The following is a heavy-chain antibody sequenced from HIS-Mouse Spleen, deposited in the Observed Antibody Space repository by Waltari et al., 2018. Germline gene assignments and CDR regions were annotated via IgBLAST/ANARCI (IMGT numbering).Heavy chain of an antibody. J-gene: IGHJ3*02. V-gene: IGHV3-74*01. CDR2: MNIDGRRT. Sequence: EVQLVESGGGLVQPGGSLRLSCAASGFTFSSYWMHWVRHAPGKGLVCGSRMNIDGRRTNYADSVKGRFTIDREKDKNTVYLEMNSLRGEETGLEYCARAGGNPPPQLYAFDIWGQGTMVTVSS. CDR1: GFTFSSYW. D-gene: IGHD2-8*01. CDR3: ARAGGNPPPQLYAFDI.